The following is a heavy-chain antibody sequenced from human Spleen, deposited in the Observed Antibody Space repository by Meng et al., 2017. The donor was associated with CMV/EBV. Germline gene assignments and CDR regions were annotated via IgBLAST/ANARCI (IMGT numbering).Heavy chain of an antibody. J-gene: IGHJ6*02. CDR2: INHSGST. Sequence: SETLSLTCAVYGGSFSGYYWSWIRQPPGKGLEWIGEINHSGSTNYNPSLKSRVTISVDTSKNQFSLKLSSVTAADTAVYYCASELTGASPGGMDVWGQGTTVTVSS. CDR1: GGSFSGYY. V-gene: IGHV4-34*01. D-gene: IGHD7-27*01. CDR3: ASELTGASPGGMDV.